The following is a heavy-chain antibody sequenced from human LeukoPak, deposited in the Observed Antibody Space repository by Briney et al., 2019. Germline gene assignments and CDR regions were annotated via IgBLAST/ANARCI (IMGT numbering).Heavy chain of an antibody. D-gene: IGHD2-2*01. CDR2: IIPIFGTA. Sequence: ASVKVSCKASGYTFTSYDINWVRQATGQGLEWMGGIIPIFGTANYAQKFQGRVTITADESTSTAYMELSSLRSEDTAVYYCARGRLYCSSTSCYRTYYYYYYMDVWGKGTTVTVSS. CDR3: ARGRLYCSSTSCYRTYYYYYYMDV. V-gene: IGHV1-69*13. CDR1: GYTFTSYD. J-gene: IGHJ6*03.